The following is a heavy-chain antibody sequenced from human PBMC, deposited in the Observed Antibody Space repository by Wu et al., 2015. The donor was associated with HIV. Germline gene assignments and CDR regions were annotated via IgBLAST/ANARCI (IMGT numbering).Heavy chain of an antibody. Sequence: QVQLVQSGAEVKKPGASVKVSCKASGYTFTSYYMHWVRQAPGQGLEWMGIINPSGGSTSYAQKFQGRVTMTRDTSTSTVYMELSSLRSEDTAVYYCARGHPWDSSGVGEYFQHWGQGTLVTVSS. CDR3: ARGHPWDSSGVGEYFQH. CDR1: GYTFTSYY. J-gene: IGHJ1*01. V-gene: IGHV1-46*03. D-gene: IGHD6-19*01. CDR2: INPSGGST.